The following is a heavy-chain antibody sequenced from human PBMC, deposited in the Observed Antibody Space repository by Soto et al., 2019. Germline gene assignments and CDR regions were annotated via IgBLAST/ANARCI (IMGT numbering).Heavy chain of an antibody. CDR2: ITSSGSFI. CDR1: GFTFSNST. J-gene: IGHJ4*02. CDR3: ARVPAASDRTAFYYVSKFFYFDY. V-gene: IGHV3-21*01. Sequence: VGSLRLSCAASGFTFSNSTMNWVRQAPGKGLEWVACITSSGSFIYYADSMKGRFTISRDDAKKSLYLQMNSLRAEDTAVYYCARVPAASDRTAFYYVSKFFYFDYWGRGTQVTVSS. D-gene: IGHD3-22*01.